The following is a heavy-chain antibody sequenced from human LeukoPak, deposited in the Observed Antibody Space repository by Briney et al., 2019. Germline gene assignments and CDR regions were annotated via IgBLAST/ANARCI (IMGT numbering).Heavy chain of an antibody. V-gene: IGHV3-53*01. Sequence: GGSLRLSCAASGFTVSSNYMSWVRQAPGKGLEWVSVIYSGGSTYYADSVKGRFTISRDNSKNTLYLQMNSLRAEDTAVYYCARPAPNYYYYMDVWGRGTTVTVSS. CDR2: IYSGGST. CDR1: GFTVSSNY. J-gene: IGHJ6*03. CDR3: ARPAPNYYYYMDV.